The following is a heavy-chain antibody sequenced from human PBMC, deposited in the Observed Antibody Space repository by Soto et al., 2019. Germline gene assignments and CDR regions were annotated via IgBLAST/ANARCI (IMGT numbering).Heavy chain of an antibody. CDR1: GFTFSSYA. Sequence: GGSLRLSCAASGFTFSSYAMHWVRQAPGKGLEWVAIISYDASNKYYADSVKGRFTISRDNSKNTLYLQMNSLRAEDTAVYYCARGYSSISAAFDYWGQGTLVTVSS. CDR2: ISYDASNK. V-gene: IGHV3-30-3*01. D-gene: IGHD6-13*01. CDR3: ARGYSSISAAFDY. J-gene: IGHJ4*02.